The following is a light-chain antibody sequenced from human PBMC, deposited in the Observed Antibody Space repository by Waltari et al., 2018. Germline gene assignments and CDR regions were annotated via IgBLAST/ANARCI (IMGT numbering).Light chain of an antibody. CDR2: WGS. J-gene: IGKJ5*01. V-gene: IGKV4-1*01. Sequence: IVMTQSPDFLAVSLGERATINCKSSQSLFSTSNSKTYISWYQQKPGQPPKLLIYWGSTRGSGVPDRFSGSGSGTDFTLTISSLQAEDVAVYYCHHYYIPPLTFGQGTRLEIK. CDR3: HHYYIPPLT. CDR1: QSLFSTSNSKTY.